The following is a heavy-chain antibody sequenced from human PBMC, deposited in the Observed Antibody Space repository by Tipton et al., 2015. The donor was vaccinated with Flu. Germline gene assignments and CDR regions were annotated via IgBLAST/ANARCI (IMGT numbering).Heavy chain of an antibody. CDR2: VIHGVSS. CDR3: ARGHSGYTYGRRGTFEY. V-gene: IGHV4-34*01. CDR1: GDSFSAYY. D-gene: IGHD5-18*01. J-gene: IGHJ4*02. Sequence: GLVKPSETLSLNCTVYGDSFSAYYWTWIRQPPGKGLEWIGEVIHGVSSNYNPSLKSRVTISIDMSNNQFSLNLNSVTAADTAVYYCARGHSGYTYGRRGTFEYWGQGTLVTVSS.